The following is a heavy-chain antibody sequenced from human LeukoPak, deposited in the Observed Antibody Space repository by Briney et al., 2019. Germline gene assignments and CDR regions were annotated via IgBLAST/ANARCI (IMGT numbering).Heavy chain of an antibody. D-gene: IGHD4-23*01. CDR3: AKFFGGNGPNDAFDI. V-gene: IGHV3-30*02. CDR1: GFTFSSYG. CDR2: IRYDGSNK. Sequence: GGSLRLSCAASGFTFSSYGMHWVRQAPGKGLEWVAFIRYDGSNKYYADSVKGRFTISRDNSKNTLYLQMNSLRAEDTAVYYCAKFFGGNGPNDAFDIWGQGTMVTVSS. J-gene: IGHJ3*02.